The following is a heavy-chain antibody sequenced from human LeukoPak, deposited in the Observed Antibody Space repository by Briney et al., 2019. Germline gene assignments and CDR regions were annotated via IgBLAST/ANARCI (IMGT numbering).Heavy chain of an antibody. D-gene: IGHD6-13*01. CDR3: ARDNGAAGYYYRMDV. CDR2: IWYDGSNK. V-gene: IGHV3-33*01. J-gene: IGHJ6*02. CDR1: GFTFTNYG. Sequence: PGGSLRLSCAASGFTFTNYGMSWVRQAPGKGLEWVAIIWYDGSNKYYADSVKGRYTISRDNSKNTLYLQINSLRAKDTAVYYCARDNGAAGYYYRMDVWGQGTTVTVSS.